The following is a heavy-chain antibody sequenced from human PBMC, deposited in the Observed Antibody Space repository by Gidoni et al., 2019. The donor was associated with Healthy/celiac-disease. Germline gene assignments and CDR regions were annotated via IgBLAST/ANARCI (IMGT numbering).Heavy chain of an antibody. CDR3: AKDRGIAAAGTNYYGMDV. CDR2: ISYDGSNK. D-gene: IGHD6-13*01. Sequence: QVQLVESGGGVVQPGRSLRLSCAASGFTFSSYGMHWVRQAPGKGLEWVAVISYDGSNKYYADSVKGRFTISRDNSKNTLYLQMNSLRAEDTAVYYCAKDRGIAAAGTNYYGMDVWGQGTTVTVSS. CDR1: GFTFSSYG. J-gene: IGHJ6*02. V-gene: IGHV3-30*18.